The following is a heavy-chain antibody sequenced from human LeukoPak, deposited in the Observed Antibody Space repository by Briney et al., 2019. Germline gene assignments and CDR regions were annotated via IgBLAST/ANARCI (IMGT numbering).Heavy chain of an antibody. J-gene: IGHJ4*02. Sequence: PGGSLRLSCAASGFTFSSYSMNWVRQAPGKGLEWVSSISSSSSYIYYADSVKGRFTISRDNAKNTLYLQMNSLRPEDTAVYYCAKGQRGITSAAAGLLFDSWGQGTLVTVSS. CDR3: AKGQRGITSAAAGLLFDS. D-gene: IGHD6-13*01. CDR1: GFTFSSYS. V-gene: IGHV3-21*01. CDR2: ISSSSSYI.